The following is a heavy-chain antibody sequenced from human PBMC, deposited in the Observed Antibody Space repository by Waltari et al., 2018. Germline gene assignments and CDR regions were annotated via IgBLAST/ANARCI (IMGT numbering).Heavy chain of an antibody. Sequence: QVRLVESGGGVVQPGRSVRLSCEASGFTFSHYDMYWVRQAPGKGVWWVAVISYDGINKFYVDSAKGRFTISGDNSWNTLYLQMNSLRVEDTAVYYCAKRGSRDSSGWFPELDYWGQGALVTVSS. CDR3: AKRGSRDSSGWFPELDY. CDR1: GFTFSHYD. J-gene: IGHJ4*02. V-gene: IGHV3-30*18. CDR2: ISYDGINK. D-gene: IGHD6-19*01.